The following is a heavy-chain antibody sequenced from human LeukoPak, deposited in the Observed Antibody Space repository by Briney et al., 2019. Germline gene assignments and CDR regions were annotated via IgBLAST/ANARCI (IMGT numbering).Heavy chain of an antibody. V-gene: IGHV4-61*01. J-gene: IGHJ5*02. CDR2: IYYSGST. D-gene: IGHD2-21*01. CDR3: ASSRTGDSYPSWFDP. CDR1: GGSVSSGSYY. Sequence: SETLSLTCTVSGGSVSSGSYYWSWLRQPPGKGREWLGYIYYSGSTNYNPSLKSRVTISVDTSKNQFSLKLSSVTAADTAVYYCASSRTGDSYPSWFDPWGQGTLVTVSS.